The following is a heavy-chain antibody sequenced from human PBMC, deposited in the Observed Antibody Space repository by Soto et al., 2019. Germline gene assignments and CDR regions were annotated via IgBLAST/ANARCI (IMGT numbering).Heavy chain of an antibody. CDR2: IYYSGST. CDR1: GGSISSYY. V-gene: IGHV4-59*01. J-gene: IGHJ6*03. CDR3: ARESEDLGYYYYYMDV. Sequence: SETLSLTCTVSGGSISSYYWSWIRQPPGKGLEWIGYIYYSGSTNYNPSLKSRVTISVDTSKNQFSLKLSSVTAADTAVYYCARESEDLGYYYYYMDVWGKGTTVTVSS.